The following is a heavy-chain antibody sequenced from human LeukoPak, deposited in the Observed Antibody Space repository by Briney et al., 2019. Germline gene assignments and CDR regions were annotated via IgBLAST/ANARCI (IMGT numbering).Heavy chain of an antibody. CDR1: GGSISSSSYY. D-gene: IGHD3-22*01. Sequence: PSETLSLTCTVSGGSISSSSYYWGWIRQPPGKGLEWIGSIYYSGSTYYNPSLKGRVTISVDTSKNQFSLKLSSVTAADTAVYYCARDKNYYDSSGGRTSSFDIWGQGTLVTVSS. CDR3: ARDKNYYDSSGGRTSSFDI. CDR2: IYYSGST. V-gene: IGHV4-39*07. J-gene: IGHJ4*02.